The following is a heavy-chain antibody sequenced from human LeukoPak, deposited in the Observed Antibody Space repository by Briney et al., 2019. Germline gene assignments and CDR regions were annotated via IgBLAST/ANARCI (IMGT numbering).Heavy chain of an antibody. CDR3: ARRGQLGLHY. CDR2: INHSGST. Sequence: SETLSLTCAVYGGSFSGYYWNWIRQPPGKGLEWIGEINHSGSTNYNPSLKSRVTISVDTSKNQFSLKLSSVTAADTAVYYCARRGQLGLHYWGQGTLVTVSS. D-gene: IGHD6-6*01. V-gene: IGHV4-34*01. J-gene: IGHJ4*02. CDR1: GGSFSGYY.